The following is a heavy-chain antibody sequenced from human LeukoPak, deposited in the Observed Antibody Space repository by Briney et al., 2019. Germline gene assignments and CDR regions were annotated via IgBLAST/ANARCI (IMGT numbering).Heavy chain of an antibody. Sequence: PGGSLRLSCAASGFTFSSYWMSWVRQAPGRGLEWVANIKQDGSEKYYVDSVKGRFTISRDNAKNSLYLQMNSLRAEDRAVYYCAKDPQLLWFGTISDWGQGTLVTVSS. V-gene: IGHV3-7*03. CDR1: GFTFSSYW. CDR2: IKQDGSEK. J-gene: IGHJ4*02. D-gene: IGHD3-10*01. CDR3: AKDPQLLWFGTISD.